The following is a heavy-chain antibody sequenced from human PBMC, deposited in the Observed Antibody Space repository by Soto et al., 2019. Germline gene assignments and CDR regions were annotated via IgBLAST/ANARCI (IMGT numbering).Heavy chain of an antibody. CDR2: IYYSGST. V-gene: IGHV4-30-4*01. Sequence: PSETLSLTCTVSGGSISSGDYYWSWIRQPPGKGLEWIGYIYYSGSTYYNPSLKSRVTISVDTSKNQFSLKLNSVTAADTAVYYCASSTTYNWFDPWGQGTLVTVSS. J-gene: IGHJ5*02. D-gene: IGHD2-2*01. CDR1: GGSISSGDYY. CDR3: ASSTTYNWFDP.